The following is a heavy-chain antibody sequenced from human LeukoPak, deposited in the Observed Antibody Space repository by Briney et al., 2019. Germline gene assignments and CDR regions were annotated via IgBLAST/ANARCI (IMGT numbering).Heavy chain of an antibody. V-gene: IGHV1-69*04. CDR1: GGTFSSYA. J-gene: IGHJ3*02. Sequence: SVKVSCKASGGTFSSYAISWVRQAPGQGLEWMGRIIPILGIANYAQKFQGRVTTTADKSTSTAYMELSSLRSEDTAVYYCARGGSDYSNSGAFDIWGQGTMVTVSS. CDR3: ARGGSDYSNSGAFDI. CDR2: IIPILGIA. D-gene: IGHD4-4*01.